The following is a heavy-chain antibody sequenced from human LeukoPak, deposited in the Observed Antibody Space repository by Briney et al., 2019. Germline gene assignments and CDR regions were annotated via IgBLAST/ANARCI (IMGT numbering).Heavy chain of an antibody. CDR1: GFNFSTFW. J-gene: IGHJ3*02. CDR2: IKTDGSVK. D-gene: IGHD3-16*01. Sequence: NPGGSLRLSCAASGFNFSTFWMAWIRQAPGKGLEWVANIKTDGSVKHYMDSMEGRFTISRDNAGSSLYLQINSLRAEDTALYYCVRDSDYQRNSGVCYALYDAIDIWGHGTMVTVSS. V-gene: IGHV3-7*01. CDR3: VRDSDYQRNSGVCYALYDAIDI.